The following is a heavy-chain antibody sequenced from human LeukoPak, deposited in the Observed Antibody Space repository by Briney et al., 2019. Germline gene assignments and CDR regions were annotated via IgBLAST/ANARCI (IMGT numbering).Heavy chain of an antibody. CDR1: GFIFSDHY. CDR3: ARATRASSLDY. D-gene: IGHD6-6*01. CDR2: IRNKANGYTT. Sequence: GGSLRLSCAASGFIFSDHYMDWVRQAPGKGLEWVGRIRNKANGYTTEYVASVKGRFTISRDDSKNSLYLQMNSLKTEDTAVYYCARATRASSLDYWGQGTLVTVSS. V-gene: IGHV3-72*01. J-gene: IGHJ4*02.